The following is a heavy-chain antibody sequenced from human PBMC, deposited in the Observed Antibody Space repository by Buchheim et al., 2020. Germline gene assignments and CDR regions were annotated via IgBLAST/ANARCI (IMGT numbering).Heavy chain of an antibody. V-gene: IGHV3-23*01. CDR1: GFTFSSYA. CDR3: AKEAVSGTGYYFDY. J-gene: IGHJ4*02. Sequence: EVQLLESGGGLVQPGGSLRLSCAASGFTFSSYAMSWVRQDPEKGLEWVSAIGGSGGSTYYDGSGKGRFTISRDNSKKTLYLQMNSLRGEDTAVYYCAKEAVSGTGYYFDYWGQGTL. CDR2: IGGSGGST. D-gene: IGHD6-19*01.